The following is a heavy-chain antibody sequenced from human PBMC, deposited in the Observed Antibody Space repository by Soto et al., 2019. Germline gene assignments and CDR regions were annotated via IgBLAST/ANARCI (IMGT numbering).Heavy chain of an antibody. CDR3: VRDGTKTLRDWFDP. V-gene: IGHV4-4*07. J-gene: IGHJ5*02. CDR1: GASISGFY. Sequence: SETLSLTCTVSGASISGFYWSWIRKSAGKGLEWIGRIYATGTTDYNPSLKSRVMMSVDTSKKQFSLKLRSVTAADAAVYYCVRDGTKTLRDWFDPWGQGISVTVSS. D-gene: IGHD1-1*01. CDR2: IYATGTT.